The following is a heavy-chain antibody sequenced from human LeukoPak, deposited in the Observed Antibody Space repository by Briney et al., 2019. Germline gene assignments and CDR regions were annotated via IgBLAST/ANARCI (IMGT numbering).Heavy chain of an antibody. CDR3: ARGFGSRTSYGMDV. D-gene: IGHD3-3*01. J-gene: IGHJ6*02. Sequence: GGSLRLSCAASGFTFSSYSMNWVRQAPGKGLEWVSYISSSSSTIYYADSVKGRFTISRDNAKNSLYLQMNSLRAEDTAVYYCARGFGSRTSYGMDVWGQGTTVTVSS. V-gene: IGHV3-48*01. CDR2: ISSSSSTI. CDR1: GFTFSSYS.